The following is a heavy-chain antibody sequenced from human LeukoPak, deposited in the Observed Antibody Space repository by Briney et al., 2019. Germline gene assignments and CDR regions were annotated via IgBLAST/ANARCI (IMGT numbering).Heavy chain of an antibody. J-gene: IGHJ6*02. CDR1: GFIFSDHY. D-gene: IGHD4-17*01. V-gene: IGHV3-30*03. CDR3: ARGFPYDDPTEGYYYLMDV. Sequence: GASLRLSCAASGFIFSDHYMDWVRQAPGKGLEWVSVISYDGSNKYYTDSVKGRFTISRDDSKNMFYVQINSLRPEDTAVYYCARGFPYDDPTEGYYYLMDVWGQGTTVTVSS. CDR2: ISYDGSNK.